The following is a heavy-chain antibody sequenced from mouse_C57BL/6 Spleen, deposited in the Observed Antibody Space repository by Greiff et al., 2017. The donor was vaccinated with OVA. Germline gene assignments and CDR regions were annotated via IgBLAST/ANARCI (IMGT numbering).Heavy chain of an antibody. V-gene: IGHV5-9-1*02. J-gene: IGHJ2*01. CDR3: TRDKSYSNYDYFDY. CDR1: GFTFSSYA. CDR2: ISSGGDYI. D-gene: IGHD2-5*01. Sequence: EVMLVESGEGLVKPGGSLKLSCAASGFTFSSYAMSWVRQTPEKRLEWVAYISSGGDYIYYADTVKGRFTISRDNARNTLYLQMSSLKSEDTAMYYCTRDKSYSNYDYFDYWGQGTTLTVSS.